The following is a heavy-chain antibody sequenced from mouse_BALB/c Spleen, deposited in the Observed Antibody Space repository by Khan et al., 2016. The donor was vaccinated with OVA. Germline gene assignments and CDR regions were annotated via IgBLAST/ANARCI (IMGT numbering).Heavy chain of an antibody. D-gene: IGHD2-3*01. CDR2: ISSSGST. J-gene: IGHJ4*01. V-gene: IGHV3-2*02. CDR1: GYSITSDYA. Sequence: EVQLQESGPGLVKPSQSLSLTCTVTGYSITSDYAWNWIRQFPGNKLEWMGYISSSGSTNYNPALKSRISITRDTSKNQFFLQLHSVTTEDSATYYFARDGSRYNYAMDYWGQGTSVTVSA. CDR3: ARDGSRYNYAMDY.